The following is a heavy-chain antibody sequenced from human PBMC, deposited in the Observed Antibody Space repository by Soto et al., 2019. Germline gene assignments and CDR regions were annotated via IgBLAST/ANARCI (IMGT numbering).Heavy chain of an antibody. D-gene: IGHD3-22*01. CDR3: AKRLAMIVVDRPFDY. CDR2: ISGSGGST. J-gene: IGHJ4*02. V-gene: IGHV3-23*01. Sequence: EVQLLESGGGLVQPGGSLRLSCAASGFTFSSYAMNWVRQAPGKGLEWVSTISGSGGSTYYADSVKGRFTISRDNSKNTLYLQMNSLRAEDTAVYYCAKRLAMIVVDRPFDYWGQGTLVTVSS. CDR1: GFTFSSYA.